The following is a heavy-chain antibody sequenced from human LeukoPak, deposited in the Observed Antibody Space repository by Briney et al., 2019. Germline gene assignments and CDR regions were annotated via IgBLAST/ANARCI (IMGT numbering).Heavy chain of an antibody. Sequence: SQTLSLTCTGSGGSISSYYWSWIRQPPGKGLEWIGYIYYSGSTNYNPSLKSRVTISVDTPKNQFSLKLSSVTAADSAVYYCARGFVRAPEYSSSAAYWYFDLWGRGTLVTVSS. CDR3: ARGFVRAPEYSSSAAYWYFDL. D-gene: IGHD6-6*01. CDR1: GGSISSYY. CDR2: IYYSGST. J-gene: IGHJ2*01. V-gene: IGHV4-59*01.